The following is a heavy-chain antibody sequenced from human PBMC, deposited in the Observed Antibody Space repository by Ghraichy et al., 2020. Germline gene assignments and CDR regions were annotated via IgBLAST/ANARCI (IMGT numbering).Heavy chain of an antibody. CDR3: ARVGMRAWDYYDYFDY. D-gene: IGHD3-10*01. V-gene: IGHV1-18*01. CDR2: ISAYNDNT. CDR1: GYTFTSYG. J-gene: IGHJ4*02. Sequence: ASVKVSCKASGYTFTSYGISWVRQAPGQGLEWMGWISAYNDNTNYAQKLQGRVTMTTDTSTSTAYMELRSLRSDDTAVYYCARVGMRAWDYYDYFDYWGQGTLVTVSS.